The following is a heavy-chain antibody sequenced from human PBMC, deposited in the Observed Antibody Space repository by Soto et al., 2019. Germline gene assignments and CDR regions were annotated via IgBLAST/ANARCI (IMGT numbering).Heavy chain of an antibody. CDR1: GYTYTEYP. J-gene: IGHJ4*02. CDR2: INVGNGNA. CDR3: TSSSVRGY. Sequence: QVQLVQSGAEVKKPGASVKVSCKTSGYTYTEYPIHWVRQAPGQGLEWMGWINVGNGNAKYSEKFQGRVTMTRDTSASTVYIELSSLGSEDTAVYYCTSSSVRGYWGQGTLVTVSS. V-gene: IGHV1-3*01.